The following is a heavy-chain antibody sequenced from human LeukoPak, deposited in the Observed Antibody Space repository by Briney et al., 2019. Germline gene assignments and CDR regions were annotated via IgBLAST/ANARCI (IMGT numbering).Heavy chain of an antibody. Sequence: GGSLRLSCAASGFTFSSYAMGWVRQAPGKGVEWVSSISGSGSSTYYADSVKGRFTISRDSSKDTLYLQMNTLRAEDTALYYCVKAAVPGTKYYFDSWGQGTLVTVSS. CDR2: ISGSGSST. CDR1: GFTFSSYA. CDR3: VKAAVPGTKYYFDS. J-gene: IGHJ4*02. D-gene: IGHD2-8*01. V-gene: IGHV3-23*01.